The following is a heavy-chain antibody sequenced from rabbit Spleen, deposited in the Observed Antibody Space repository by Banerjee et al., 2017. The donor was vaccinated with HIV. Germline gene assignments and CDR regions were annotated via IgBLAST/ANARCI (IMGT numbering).Heavy chain of an antibody. J-gene: IGHJ3*01. CDR1: GLDFSSSYW. D-gene: IGHD5-1*01. Sequence: QEQLEESGGDLVKPEGSLTLTCTASGLDFSSSYWICWVRQAPGKGLEWIGCIYTGSGSTYYASWAKGRFTISKTSSTTVTLQMTSLTAADTATYFCARGIDGVGEKSDLWGQGTLVTVS. V-gene: IGHV1S45*01. CDR2: IYTGSGST. CDR3: ARGIDGVGEKSDL.